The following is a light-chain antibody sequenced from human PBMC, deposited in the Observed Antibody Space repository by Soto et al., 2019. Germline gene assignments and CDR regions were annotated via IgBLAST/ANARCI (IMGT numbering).Light chain of an antibody. CDR1: SSNIGNNY. V-gene: IGLV1-51*02. CDR3: GAWDGSLSAGV. CDR2: VND. Sequence: QSVLTQPPSVSAAPGQEVTISCSGSSSNIGNNYVSWYQQLPGTAPKLLIYVNDKRPSGIPDRFSGSKSGTSATLGITGLQTGDEADYYCGAWDGSLSAGVFGGGTQLTV. J-gene: IGLJ2*01.